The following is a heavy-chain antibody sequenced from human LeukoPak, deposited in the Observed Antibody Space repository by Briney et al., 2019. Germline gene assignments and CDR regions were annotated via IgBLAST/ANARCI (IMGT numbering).Heavy chain of an antibody. CDR2: MKSNSGDT. Sequence: GASVKVPCKTSGYTFTGYDINWVRQAPRQGLEWMGWMKSNSGDTHFAQKFQGRLTMTRNTSISTAFMELSSLRSEDTAVYYCARGEYSSSWYPFDYWGQGSLVTVSS. CDR3: ARGEYSSSWYPFDY. CDR1: GYTFTGYD. V-gene: IGHV1-8*01. D-gene: IGHD6-13*01. J-gene: IGHJ4*02.